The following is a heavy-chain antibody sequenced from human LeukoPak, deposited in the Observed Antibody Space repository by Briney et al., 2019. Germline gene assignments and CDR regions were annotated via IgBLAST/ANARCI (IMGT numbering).Heavy chain of an antibody. CDR3: ARDSYSSGF. V-gene: IGHV4-34*01. Sequence: PSETLSLTCAVYGGFFSGYYCSWIRQPPGKGLEWIGEINHSGSTNYNPSLKSRVTISVDTSKNQFSLKLSSVTAADTAVYYCARDSYSSGFWGQGTLVTVSS. CDR2: INHSGST. J-gene: IGHJ4*02. CDR1: GGFFSGYY. D-gene: IGHD6-19*01.